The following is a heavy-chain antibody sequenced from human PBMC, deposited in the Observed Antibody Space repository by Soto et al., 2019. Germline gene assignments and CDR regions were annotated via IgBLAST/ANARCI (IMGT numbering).Heavy chain of an antibody. CDR1: GGSINGYY. CDR3: AVGRGAFDY. Sequence: SETLSLTCVVSGGSINGYYWSWLRQSPGKGLEWIGYIYYSGSTKYNPSLRSRVAISVDTSKNQFSLTLSSVTAADTALYYCAVGRGAFDYWGQGTLVTVSP. CDR2: IYYSGST. D-gene: IGHD1-26*01. V-gene: IGHV4-59*01. J-gene: IGHJ4*02.